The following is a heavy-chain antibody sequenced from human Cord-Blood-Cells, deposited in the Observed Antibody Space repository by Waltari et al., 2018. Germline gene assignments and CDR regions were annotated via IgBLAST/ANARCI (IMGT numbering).Heavy chain of an antibody. D-gene: IGHD3-9*01. CDR2: ISWNSGSI. V-gene: IGHV3-9*03. J-gene: IGHJ3*02. Sequence: EVQLVESGGGLVQPGRSLRLSCAASGFTFDDYAMHWVRQAPGKGLEWVSGISWNSGSIGYADAVKGRVTISRDNAKNSLYLQMNSLRAEDMALYYCARAGTIYDAFDIWGQGTMVTVSS. CDR1: GFTFDDYA. CDR3: ARAGTIYDAFDI.